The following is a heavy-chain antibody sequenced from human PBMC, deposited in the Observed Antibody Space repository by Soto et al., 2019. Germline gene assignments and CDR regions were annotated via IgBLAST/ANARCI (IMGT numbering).Heavy chain of an antibody. J-gene: IGHJ6*02. CDR1: GFIFSTYA. CDR2: ISGSGDST. Sequence: EVQLLESGGGLVQPGGSLRLSCAASGFIFSTYAMNWVRQAPGKGLEWVSTISGSGDSTYNADSVKGRFTISRDNSKNTLYLQMNSLRAEDTAVYYCAKFRNGDYITNYYYYGMDVWGQGTTVTVSS. CDR3: AKFRNGDYITNYYYYGMDV. D-gene: IGHD4-17*01. V-gene: IGHV3-23*01.